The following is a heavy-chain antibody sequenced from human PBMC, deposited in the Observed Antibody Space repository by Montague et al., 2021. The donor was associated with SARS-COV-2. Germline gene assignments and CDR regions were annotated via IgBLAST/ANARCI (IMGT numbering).Heavy chain of an antibody. J-gene: IGHJ4*02. Sequence: CAISGDSVARHIAAWNWIRQYPSRGLEWLGRTHSRSKRYNDYAVSVRSRITISPDTSKNQFSLQLNSVTPEDTAVYYCTQERGPGRTTWHYFDYWGQGTLLTLSS. CDR1: GDSVARHIAA. CDR2: THSRSKRYN. V-gene: IGHV6-1*01. CDR3: TQERGPGRTTWHYFDY. D-gene: IGHD1-14*01.